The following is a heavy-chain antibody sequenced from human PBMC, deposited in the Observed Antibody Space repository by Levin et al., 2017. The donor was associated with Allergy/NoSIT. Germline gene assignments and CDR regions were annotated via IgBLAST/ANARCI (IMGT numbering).Heavy chain of an antibody. CDR3: AKAQRYCSGGSCPYYYYYMDV. CDR1: GFTFSSYG. J-gene: IGHJ6*03. Sequence: GESLKISCAASGFTFSSYGMHWVRQAPGKGLEWVAVISYDGSNKYYADSVKGRFTISRDNSKNTLYLQMNSLRAEDTAVYYCAKAQRYCSGGSCPYYYYYMDVWGKGTTVTVSS. CDR2: ISYDGSNK. V-gene: IGHV3-30*18. D-gene: IGHD2-15*01.